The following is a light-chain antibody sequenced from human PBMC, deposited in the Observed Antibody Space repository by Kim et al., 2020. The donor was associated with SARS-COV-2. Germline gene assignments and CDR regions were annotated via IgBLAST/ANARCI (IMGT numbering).Light chain of an antibody. Sequence: PGERATLAGRASQSISSDLVWYQQKPGQAPRLLIYDAASRATGIPARFSGSGSGTDFSLTISSLEPEDFAVYFCQHRSNGPPSITFGQGTRLEIK. V-gene: IGKV3-11*01. CDR2: DAA. CDR3: QHRSNGPPSIT. J-gene: IGKJ5*01. CDR1: QSISSD.